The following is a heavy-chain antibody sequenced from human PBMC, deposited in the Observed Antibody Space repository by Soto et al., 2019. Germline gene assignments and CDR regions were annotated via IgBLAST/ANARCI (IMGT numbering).Heavy chain of an antibody. V-gene: IGHV4-31*03. CDR2: IYYSGST. Sequence: SETLSLTCTVSGGSISSGGYYWSWIRQHPGKGLEWIGYIYYSGSTYYNPSLKSRVTISVDTSKNQFSLKLSSVTAADTAVYYCAKLVVIDDYFDYWGQGTLVTVSS. CDR3: AKLVVIDDYFDY. J-gene: IGHJ4*02. CDR1: GGSISSGGYY. D-gene: IGHD2-21*01.